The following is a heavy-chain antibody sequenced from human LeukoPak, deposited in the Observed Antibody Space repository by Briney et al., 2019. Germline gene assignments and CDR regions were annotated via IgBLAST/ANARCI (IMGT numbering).Heavy chain of an antibody. Sequence: ASVKVSCKAPGYTFTSYGISWVRQAPGQGLEWMGWISAYNGNTNYAQKLQGRVTMTTDTSTSTAYMELRSLRSDDTAVYYCARAYSSPNWFDPWGQGTLVTVSS. J-gene: IGHJ5*02. CDR3: ARAYSSPNWFDP. CDR1: GYTFTSYG. CDR2: ISAYNGNT. D-gene: IGHD6-13*01. V-gene: IGHV1-18*01.